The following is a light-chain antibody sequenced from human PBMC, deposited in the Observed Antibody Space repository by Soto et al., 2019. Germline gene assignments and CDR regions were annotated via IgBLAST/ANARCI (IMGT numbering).Light chain of an antibody. CDR1: SSDVGGYTY. CDR2: SIS. J-gene: IGLJ2*01. V-gene: IGLV2-8*01. CDR3: SSSSRNRDVV. Sequence: QSALTQPPSASGSPGQSVAISCTRTSSDVGGYTYVSWYQQHPGKAPKLMIYSISKRPSGVPDRFSGSKSGTTASLTASWRQAEDEADYYCSSSSRNRDVVFGGGTKVTVL.